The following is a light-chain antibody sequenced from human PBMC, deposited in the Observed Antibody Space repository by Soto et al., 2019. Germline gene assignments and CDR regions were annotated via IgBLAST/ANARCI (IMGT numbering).Light chain of an antibody. CDR3: QSYDNSLSDYV. Sequence: QLVLKQPPPVSGAPGQRVTISCTGSSSDIGAANDVHWYQQLPGRAPKLLIYGNYNRPSGVPDRFSGSKSGTSASLAITGLQSEDEVDYYCQSYDNSLSDYVFGTGTKVTVL. V-gene: IGLV1-40*01. J-gene: IGLJ1*01. CDR1: SSDIGAAND. CDR2: GNY.